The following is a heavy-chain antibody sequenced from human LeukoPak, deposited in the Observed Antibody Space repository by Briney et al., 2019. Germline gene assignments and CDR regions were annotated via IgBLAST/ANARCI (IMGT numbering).Heavy chain of an antibody. CDR1: GYTFTSYY. V-gene: IGHV1-46*01. CDR2: INPSGGST. Sequence: GASVKVSCKASGYTFTSYYMHWVRQAPGQGLEWMGIINPSGGSTSYAQKFQGRVTMTRDMSTSTVYMELSSLRSEDTAVYYCARDGGYSSSWYAVPFFDYWGQGTLVTVSS. CDR3: ARDGGYSSSWYAVPFFDY. J-gene: IGHJ4*02. D-gene: IGHD6-13*01.